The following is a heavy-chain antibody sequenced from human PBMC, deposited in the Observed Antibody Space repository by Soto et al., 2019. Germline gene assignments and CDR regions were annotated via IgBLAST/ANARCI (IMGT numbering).Heavy chain of an antibody. CDR2: INSDGSST. CDR1: GFTFSSYW. J-gene: IGHJ4*02. Sequence: PGGSLRLSCAASGFTFSSYWMHWVRQAPGKGLVWVSRINSDGSSTSYADSVKGRFTISRDNAKNTLYLQMNSLRAEDTAVYYCARDSLTPWEQWLVPYFDYWGQGTLVTVSS. CDR3: ARDSLTPWEQWLVPYFDY. D-gene: IGHD6-19*01. V-gene: IGHV3-74*01.